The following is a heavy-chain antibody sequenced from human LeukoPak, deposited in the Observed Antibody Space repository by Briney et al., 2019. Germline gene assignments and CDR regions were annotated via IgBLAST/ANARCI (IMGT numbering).Heavy chain of an antibody. CDR3: ATDTSYYDSSGNYFGY. V-gene: IGHV1-24*01. CDR1: GYTLTELS. CDR2: FDPEDGET. J-gene: IGHJ4*02. D-gene: IGHD3-22*01. Sequence: ASVKVSCKVSGYTLTELSMYWVRQAPGKGLEWMGGFDPEDGETIYAQKFQGRVTMTEDTSTDTAYMELSSLRSEDTAVYYCATDTSYYDSSGNYFGYWGQGTLVTVSS.